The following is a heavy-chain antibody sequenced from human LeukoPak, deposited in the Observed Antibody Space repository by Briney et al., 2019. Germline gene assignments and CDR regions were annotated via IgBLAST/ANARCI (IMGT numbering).Heavy chain of an antibody. D-gene: IGHD2-2*01. CDR3: AREGTLVPAATSYYYYMDV. CDR1: DGSISSGSYY. CDR2: IYTSGST. V-gene: IGHV4-61*02. J-gene: IGHJ6*03. Sequence: SETLSLTCTVSDGSISSGSYYWSWIRQPAGKGLEWIGRIYTSGSTNYNPSLKSRVTISVDTSKNQFSLKLSSVTAADTAVYYCAREGTLVPAATSYYYYMDVWGKGTTVTVSS.